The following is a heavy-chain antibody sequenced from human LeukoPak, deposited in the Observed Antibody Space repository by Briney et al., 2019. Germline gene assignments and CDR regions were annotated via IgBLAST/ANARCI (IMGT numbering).Heavy chain of an antibody. D-gene: IGHD5-18*01. J-gene: IGHJ4*02. CDR2: INTNTGNP. CDR1: GYTFTTYA. CDR3: GRDPKLGIRGYTYGYIDF. Sequence: ASVKVSCKTSGYTFTTYARSWVRQAPGQGLEWMGWINTNTGNPTYAQGFFTGRYVFSLDTSVNTAYLQITGLKADDTAVYYCGRDPKLGIRGYTYGYIDFWGQGTLVTVAS. V-gene: IGHV7-4-1*02.